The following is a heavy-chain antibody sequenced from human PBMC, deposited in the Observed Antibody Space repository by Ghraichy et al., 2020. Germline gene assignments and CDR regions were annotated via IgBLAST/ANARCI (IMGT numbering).Heavy chain of an antibody. Sequence: SETLSLTCTVSGGSISNYLWSWIRQPPGKGLEWLGYVSYSGSTNYNPSLRSRATMSVDTPKFSLKLGSVTAADTAVYYCARLNGFCSGPHCYDAFDFWGQGTMVAVSS. D-gene: IGHD2-15*01. CDR2: VSYSGST. CDR1: GGSISNYL. J-gene: IGHJ3*01. V-gene: IGHV4-59*08. CDR3: ARLNGFCSGPHCYDAFDF.